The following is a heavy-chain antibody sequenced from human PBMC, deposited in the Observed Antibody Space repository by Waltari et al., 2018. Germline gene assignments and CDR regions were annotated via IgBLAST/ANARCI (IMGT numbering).Heavy chain of an antibody. CDR2: IIPIFGTA. J-gene: IGHJ6*02. Sequence: QVQLVQSGAEVKKPGSSVKVSCKASGGTFSSYAISWVRQAPGQGLEWMGGIIPIFGTANYAQKVQGRVTITADESTSTAYMELSSLRSEDTAVYYCARGGCGGCPGIAVAGLPVDYYGMDVWGQGTTVTVSS. CDR1: GGTFSSYA. CDR3: ARGGCGGCPGIAVAGLPVDYYGMDV. D-gene: IGHD6-19*01. V-gene: IGHV1-69*01.